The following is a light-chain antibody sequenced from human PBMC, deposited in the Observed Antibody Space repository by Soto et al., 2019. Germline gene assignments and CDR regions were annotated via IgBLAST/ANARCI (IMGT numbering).Light chain of an antibody. CDR3: QQYGISPT. CDR1: QSVSSSY. Sequence: EIVLTQSPATLSLSPGERATLSCGASQSVSSSYFVWYQQKPGLAPRLFIYDASSRAPGITNRFTRSGSDKDFPLTISRLEPEYFEWYYCQQYGISPTFGQGTRLEIK. J-gene: IGKJ5*01. V-gene: IGKV3D-20*01. CDR2: DAS.